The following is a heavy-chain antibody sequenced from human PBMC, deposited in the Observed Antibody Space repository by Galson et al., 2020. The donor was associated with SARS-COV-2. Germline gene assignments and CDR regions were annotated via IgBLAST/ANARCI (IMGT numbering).Heavy chain of an antibody. V-gene: IGHV3-11*06. Sequence: GGSLRLSCAASGFTFSDYYMSWISQAPGKGLEWVSYISSSSSYTNYADSVKGRFTISRDNAKNSLYLQMNSLRAEDTAVYYCASTRSCSGGSCYSPWFDPWGQGTLVTVSS. D-gene: IGHD2-15*01. CDR1: GFTFSDYY. CDR3: ASTRSCSGGSCYSPWFDP. CDR2: ISSSSSYT. J-gene: IGHJ5*02.